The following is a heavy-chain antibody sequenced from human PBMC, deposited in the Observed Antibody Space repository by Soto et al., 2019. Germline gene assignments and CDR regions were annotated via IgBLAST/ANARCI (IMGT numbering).Heavy chain of an antibody. V-gene: IGHV4-4*02. CDR1: GGSFTSINW. D-gene: IGHD1-7*01. CDR2: IYRTGST. J-gene: IGHJ4*02. Sequence: TLSLTCAVSGGSFTSINWWTWVRQPPGQGLEWIGEIYRTGSTNYNPSLKSRVTISLDKSENQFSLKVTSLAAADTAVYYCASRDPGTSVDYWGQGTLVTVSS. CDR3: ASRDPGTSVDY.